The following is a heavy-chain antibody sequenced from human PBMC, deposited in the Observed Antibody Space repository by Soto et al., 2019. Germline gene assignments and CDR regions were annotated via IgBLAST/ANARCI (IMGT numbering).Heavy chain of an antibody. CDR3: ARLICSSTSCYDVGAFDI. CDR1: GYNFATYW. D-gene: IGHD2-2*01. Sequence: GESLKISCKGSGYNFATYWIGWVRQMPGKGLEWMGIIYPGDSETRYSPSFQGQVTISADKSISTAYLQWSSLKASDTAMYYCARLICSSTSCYDVGAFDIWGQGTMVTVSS. CDR2: IYPGDSET. V-gene: IGHV5-51*01. J-gene: IGHJ3*02.